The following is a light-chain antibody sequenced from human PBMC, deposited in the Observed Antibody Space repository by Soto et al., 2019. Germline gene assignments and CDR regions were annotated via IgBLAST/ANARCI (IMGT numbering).Light chain of an antibody. J-gene: IGLJ2*01. CDR2: DVS. V-gene: IGLV2-14*03. Sequence: QSALTQPAFVSGSPGQSITISCTGTGSDVGGYNFVSWYRHHPGKAPKLMIYDVSDRPSGVSNRFSGSKSDNTASLTISGLQAEDEADYYCSSYTTSNVVFGGGTKLTVL. CDR3: SSYTTSNVV. CDR1: GSDVGGYNF.